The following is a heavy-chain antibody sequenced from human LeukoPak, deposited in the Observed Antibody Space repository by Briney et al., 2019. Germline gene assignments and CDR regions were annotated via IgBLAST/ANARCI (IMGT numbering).Heavy chain of an antibody. J-gene: IGHJ4*02. D-gene: IGHD5-12*01. V-gene: IGHV4-39*07. Sequence: SETLSLTCTVSGGSISSSSYYWGWMRQPPGKGLEWIGSIYYSGSTYYNPSLKSRVTISVDTSTNQFSLKLSSVTAADTAEYYCVRDRVATIPYFDYWGQGTLVTVSS. CDR1: GGSISSSSYY. CDR3: VRDRVATIPYFDY. CDR2: IYYSGST.